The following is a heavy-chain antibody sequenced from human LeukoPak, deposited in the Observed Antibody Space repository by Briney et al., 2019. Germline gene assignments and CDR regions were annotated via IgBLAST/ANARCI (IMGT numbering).Heavy chain of an antibody. CDR3: ARDGSSGWFGTIDY. Sequence: PSETLSLTCTVSGGSISSYYWSWIRQPAGKGPEWIGRIYSSGSTNYNPSLKSRVTISVDKAKNQFSLNLSSVSAADTAVYYCARDGSSGWFGTIDYWGQGILVTVSS. J-gene: IGHJ4*02. CDR1: GGSISSYY. V-gene: IGHV4-4*07. D-gene: IGHD6-19*01. CDR2: IYSSGST.